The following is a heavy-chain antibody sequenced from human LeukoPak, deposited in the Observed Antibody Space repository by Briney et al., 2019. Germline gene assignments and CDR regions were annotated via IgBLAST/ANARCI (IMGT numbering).Heavy chain of an antibody. CDR2: IYTSGST. CDR3: ARDRDYGSGSQYYYYYMDV. Sequence: SETLSLTCTVSAGSISSYYWSWIRQPAGKGLEWIGRIYTSGSTNYNPSLKSRVTMSVDTSKNQFSLKLSSVTAADTAVYYCARDRDYGSGSQYYYYYMDVWGKGTTVTISS. CDR1: AGSISSYY. D-gene: IGHD3-10*01. V-gene: IGHV4-4*07. J-gene: IGHJ6*03.